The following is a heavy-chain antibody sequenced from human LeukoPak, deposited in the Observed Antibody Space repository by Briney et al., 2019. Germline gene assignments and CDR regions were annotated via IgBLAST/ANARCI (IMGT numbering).Heavy chain of an antibody. V-gene: IGHV3-66*01. CDR2: IYSGGST. D-gene: IGHD3-22*01. CDR3: ARELGDSSGYYDY. J-gene: IGHJ4*02. CDR1: GFTFSSYS. Sequence: HSGGSLRLSCAASGFTFSSYSINWVRQAPGKGLECVSFIYSGGSTYYADSVKGRFTISRDNTKNTLYLQMNSLRAEDTAVYYCARELGDSSGYYDYWGQGTLVTVSS.